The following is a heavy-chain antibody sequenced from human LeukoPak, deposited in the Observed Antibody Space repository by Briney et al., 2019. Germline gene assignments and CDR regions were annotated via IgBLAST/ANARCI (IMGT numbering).Heavy chain of an antibody. D-gene: IGHD3-16*01. Sequence: GGSLRLSCAASGFTFSSYSMNWVRQAPGKGLEWASSISINSLYIYYADSVKGRFNISRDNAQNSLFLEMNSLRTEDTAVYYCATKSRGPFDIWGQGTKVTVSS. CDR2: ISINSLYI. CDR1: GFTFSSYS. J-gene: IGHJ3*02. CDR3: ATKSRGPFDI. V-gene: IGHV3-21*01.